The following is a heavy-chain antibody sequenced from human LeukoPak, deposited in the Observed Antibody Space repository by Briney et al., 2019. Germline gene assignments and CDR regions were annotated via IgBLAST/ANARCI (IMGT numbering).Heavy chain of an antibody. J-gene: IGHJ4*02. CDR2: INPNSSGT. CDR1: GYTFTGYY. V-gene: IGHV1-2*02. Sequence: GASVKVSCKASGYTFTGYYMHWVRQAPGQGLEWMGWINPNSSGTNYAQKFQGRVTMTRDTSISTAYMELSRLRSDDTAVYYCARVVSMVKYCSSTSCYTFGYWGQGTLVTVSS. CDR3: ARVVSMVKYCSSTSCYTFGY. D-gene: IGHD2-2*02.